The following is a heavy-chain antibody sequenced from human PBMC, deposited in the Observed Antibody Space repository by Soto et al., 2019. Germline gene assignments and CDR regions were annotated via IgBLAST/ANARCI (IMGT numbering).Heavy chain of an antibody. CDR3: ARVREESVYIEAVGRDYYHYYGMDV. CDR2: SFSNDEK. Sequence: QVTLKESGPVLVKPTETLTLTCAVSGFSLSNAKMGVSWIRQPPGKALEWLAHSFSNDEKSYSTSLKSRVTISKDTSTSQVVLTMTNMDPLDTATYFCARVREESVYIEAVGRDYYHYYGMDVWGQGTTVTVSS. D-gene: IGHD5-12*01. V-gene: IGHV2-26*01. CDR1: GFSLSNAKMG. J-gene: IGHJ6*02.